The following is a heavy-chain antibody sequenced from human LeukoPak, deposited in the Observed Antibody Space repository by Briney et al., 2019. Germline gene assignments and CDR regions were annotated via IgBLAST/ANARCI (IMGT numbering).Heavy chain of an antibody. Sequence: ASVKVSCKASGGTFSSYAISWVRQAPGQGLEWMGGIIPIFGTANYAQKFQGRVTITADGSTSTAYMELSSLRSEDTAVYYCARAPPITAAGNWFDPWGQGTLVTVSP. CDR2: IIPIFGTA. J-gene: IGHJ5*02. CDR3: ARAPPITAAGNWFDP. D-gene: IGHD6-13*01. CDR1: GGTFSSYA. V-gene: IGHV1-69*13.